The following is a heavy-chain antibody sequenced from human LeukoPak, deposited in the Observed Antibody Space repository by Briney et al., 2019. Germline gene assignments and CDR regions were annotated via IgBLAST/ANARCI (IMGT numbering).Heavy chain of an antibody. CDR3: ARYPEAFDI. V-gene: IGHV4-38-2*01. CDR2: IYHSGST. Sequence: ASETLSLTCAVSGYSISSGYYWGWIRQPPGKGLEWIGSIYHSGSTYYNPSLKSRVTISVDTSKIQFSLKLSSVTAADTAVYYCARYPEAFDIWGQGTMVTVSS. J-gene: IGHJ3*02. CDR1: GYSISSGYY.